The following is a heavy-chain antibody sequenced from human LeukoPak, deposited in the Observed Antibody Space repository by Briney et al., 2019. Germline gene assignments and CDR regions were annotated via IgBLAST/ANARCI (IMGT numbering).Heavy chain of an antibody. D-gene: IGHD5-12*01. Sequence: SETLSLTCTVSGGSISSYYWNWIRQPPGKGLEWIGYIYYSGSTNYNPSLKSRVTISVDTSKNQFSLKLSSVTAADTAVYYCARHRGYSGYALDYWGQGTLVTVSS. V-gene: IGHV4-59*08. CDR1: GGSISSYY. J-gene: IGHJ4*02. CDR3: ARHRGYSGYALDY. CDR2: IYYSGST.